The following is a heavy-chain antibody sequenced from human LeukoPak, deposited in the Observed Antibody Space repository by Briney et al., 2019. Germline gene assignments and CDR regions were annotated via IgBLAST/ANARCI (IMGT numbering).Heavy chain of an antibody. V-gene: IGHV3-23*01. CDR1: GFTFSNYA. J-gene: IGHJ4*02. Sequence: GGSLRLSCAASGFTFSNYAMTWVRQAPGKGLQWVSSISNSGGNAYYADSVKGRFTISRDNSKNTLYLQMSSLRAADTAVYYCARPRSGNYYPYDYWGQGTLVTVSS. CDR3: ARPRSGNYYPYDY. CDR2: ISNSGGNA. D-gene: IGHD1-26*01.